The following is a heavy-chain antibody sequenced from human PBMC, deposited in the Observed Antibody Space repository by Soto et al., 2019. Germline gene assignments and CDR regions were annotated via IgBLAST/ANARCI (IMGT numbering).Heavy chain of an antibody. D-gene: IGHD4-17*01. CDR3: ARDDSFYGEPGYGMNV. CDR1: GATISSGGFY. V-gene: IGHV4-31*03. CDR2: IYYTGST. Sequence: QVQLQESGPGLVEASQTLSLTCTVSGATISSGGFYWSWIRQRPGKGLEWIGHIYYTGSTYYNPSLNSRVTISVDMSMNQFSLKLRSVTAADTAKYFCARDDSFYGEPGYGMNVWGQGTTVTVSS. J-gene: IGHJ6*02.